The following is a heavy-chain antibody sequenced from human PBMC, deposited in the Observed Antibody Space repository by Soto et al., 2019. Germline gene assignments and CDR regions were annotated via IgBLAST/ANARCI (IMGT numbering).Heavy chain of an antibody. CDR3: ARGLVVVTVTLGYYYYGMDV. D-gene: IGHD2-21*02. Sequence: QVQLVESGGGVVQPGRSLRLSCAASGFTFSSYGMHWVRQAPGKGLEWVAVISYDGSNKYYADSVKGRFTISRDNSKNTLYLQMNSVRAEDTAVYYCARGLVVVTVTLGYYYYGMDVWGQGSTVTVSS. CDR2: ISYDGSNK. CDR1: GFTFSSYG. V-gene: IGHV3-30*03. J-gene: IGHJ6*02.